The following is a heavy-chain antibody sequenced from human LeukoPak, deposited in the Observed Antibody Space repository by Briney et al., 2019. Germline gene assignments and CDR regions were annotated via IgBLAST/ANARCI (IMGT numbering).Heavy chain of an antibody. CDR3: ARDCIGCHGFDY. Sequence: ASVKVSCKASGYTFISYGISWVQQAPGQGLEWMGWVSAYADDTNYVQKFQGRVTMTTDTYTSTVYMELRSLRSDDTAVYYCARDCIGCHGFDYWGQGTLVTVSS. CDR1: GYTFISYG. V-gene: IGHV1-18*01. D-gene: IGHD2-15*01. CDR2: VSAYADDT. J-gene: IGHJ4*02.